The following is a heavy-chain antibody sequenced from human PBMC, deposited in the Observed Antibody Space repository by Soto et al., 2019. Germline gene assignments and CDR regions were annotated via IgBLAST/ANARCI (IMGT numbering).Heavy chain of an antibody. CDR2: INGDGTSA. D-gene: IGHD5-12*01. CDR3: ARGGSTFEDH. CDR1: GFIFSNYW. V-gene: IGHV3-74*01. Sequence: GGSLRLSCAASGFIFSNYWMHWVRQAPGKGLVWVSRINGDGTSASYADSVKGRFTTSRDNAKNTLYLQMNSLRAEDMGLYYCARGGSTFEDHWGQVTLVTVSS. J-gene: IGHJ4*02.